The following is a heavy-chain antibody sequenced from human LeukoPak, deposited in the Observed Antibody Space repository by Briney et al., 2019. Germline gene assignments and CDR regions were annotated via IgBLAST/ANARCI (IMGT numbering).Heavy chain of an antibody. Sequence: PSETLSLTCTVSGGSISSGDYYWSWIRQPPGKGLEWIGYIYYSGSTYYNPSLKSRVTISVDTSKNQFSLKLSSVTAADTAVYYCARAEPNFRGGNGAFDIWGQGTMVTVSS. D-gene: IGHD2-15*01. CDR1: GGSISSGDYY. V-gene: IGHV4-30-4*08. CDR2: IYYSGST. J-gene: IGHJ3*02. CDR3: ARAEPNFRGGNGAFDI.